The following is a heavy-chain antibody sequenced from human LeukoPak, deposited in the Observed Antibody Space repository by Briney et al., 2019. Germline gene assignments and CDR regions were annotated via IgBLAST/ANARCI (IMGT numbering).Heavy chain of an antibody. V-gene: IGHV3-7*01. CDR2: INQDGRDT. J-gene: IGHJ3*02. D-gene: IGHD3-22*01. CDR1: GFTFTRYW. Sequence: PGGSLRLSCAASGFTFTRYWMSWVRQAPGKGLEWVANINQDGRDTYYVDSVRGRFTVSRDNAKNSVYLQMDSLRAEDTAVYYCARAEIVGRAFDIWGQGTMVTVSS. CDR3: ARAEIVGRAFDI.